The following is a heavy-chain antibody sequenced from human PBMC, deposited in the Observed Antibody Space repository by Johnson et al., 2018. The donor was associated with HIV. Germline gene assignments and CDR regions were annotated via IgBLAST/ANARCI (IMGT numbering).Heavy chain of an antibody. J-gene: IGHJ3*02. D-gene: IGHD1-26*01. Sequence: QVQLVESGGGLVQPGGSLRLSCAASRFTFSSNDMHWVRQATGKGLEWVAFIQYDGSNKYYADSLKGQFTISRDNSKNTVYLQMNSLRPEDTAVYYCAKDGGSYGGAFDIWGQGTMVTVSS. V-gene: IGHV3-30*02. CDR1: RFTFSSND. CDR3: AKDGGSYGGAFDI. CDR2: IQYDGSNK.